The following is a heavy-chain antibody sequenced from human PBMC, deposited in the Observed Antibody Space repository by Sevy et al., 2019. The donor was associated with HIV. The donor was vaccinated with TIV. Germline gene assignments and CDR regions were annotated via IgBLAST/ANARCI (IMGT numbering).Heavy chain of an antibody. J-gene: IGHJ4*02. CDR3: ARGRLDYSSSHLDY. D-gene: IGHD6-6*01. CDR2: ISYDGSNK. CDR1: GFTFSTYA. V-gene: IGHV3-30-3*01. Sequence: GGSLRLSCAASGFTFSTYAMHWVRQAPGKGLEWVAVISYDGSNKYYADSVKGRFTISRDNSKNTLYLQMNSLRAEDTAVFYCARGRLDYSSSHLDYWGQGTLVTVSS.